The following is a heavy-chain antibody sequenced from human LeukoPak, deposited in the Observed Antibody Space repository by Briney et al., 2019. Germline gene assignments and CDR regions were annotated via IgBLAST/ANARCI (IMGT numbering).Heavy chain of an antibody. J-gene: IGHJ6*03. CDR1: GYTFTSYY. CDR2: INPSGGST. V-gene: IGHV1-46*01. D-gene: IGHD6-6*01. Sequence: GASVKVSCKAPGYTFTSYYMHWVRQAPGQGLEWMGIINPSGGSTSYAQKFQGRVTMTRDTSTSTVYMELSSLRSEDTAVYYCARGQASIAARPTEDYYMDVWGKGTTVTVSS. CDR3: ARGQASIAARPTEDYYMDV.